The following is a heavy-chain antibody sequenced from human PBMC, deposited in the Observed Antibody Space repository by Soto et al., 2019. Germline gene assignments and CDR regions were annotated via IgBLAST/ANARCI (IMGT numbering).Heavy chain of an antibody. D-gene: IGHD3-16*01. J-gene: IGHJ4*02. CDR3: AKDFIPFGGTGPGY. V-gene: IGHV3-30*18. CDR1: GFTFSSYG. CDR2: ISYDGSNK. Sequence: GGSLRLSCAASGFTFSSYGMHWVRQAPGKGLEWVAVISYDGSNKYYADSVKGRFTISRDNSKNTLYLQMNSLRAEDTAVYYCAKDFIPFGGTGPGYWGQGTLVTVSS.